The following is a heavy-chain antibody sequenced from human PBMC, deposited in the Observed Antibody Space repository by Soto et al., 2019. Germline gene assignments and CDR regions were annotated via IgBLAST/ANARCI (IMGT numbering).Heavy chain of an antibody. D-gene: IGHD2-2*01. CDR1: GFTFSSYS. V-gene: IGHV3-21*01. CDR3: ARVPAAEYYYMDV. Sequence: TGGSLRLSCAASGFTFSSYSMNWVRQDPKSGVEWVSSDISSSRYINNANSVKGRFTISRHNAKNSLYLQMNSLRAEDTAVYYCARVPAAEYYYMDVWGKGTTVTVSS. J-gene: IGHJ6*03. CDR2: DISSSRYI.